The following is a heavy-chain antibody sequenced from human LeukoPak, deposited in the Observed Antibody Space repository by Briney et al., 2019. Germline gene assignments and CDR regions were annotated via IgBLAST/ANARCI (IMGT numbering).Heavy chain of an antibody. V-gene: IGHV4-30-4*01. CDR2: IYSSGNT. J-gene: IGHJ4*02. D-gene: IGHD1-26*01. CDR3: ARRPSGTYRFDY. Sequence: SETLSLTCTVSGGSISSGNYYWSWIRQPPGRGLEWIGYIYSSGNTYYNPSLKSRVTISLDTSKNQFSLRLSSVTAADTAVYYCARRPSGTYRFDYWGQGTLVTVSS. CDR1: GGSISSGNYY.